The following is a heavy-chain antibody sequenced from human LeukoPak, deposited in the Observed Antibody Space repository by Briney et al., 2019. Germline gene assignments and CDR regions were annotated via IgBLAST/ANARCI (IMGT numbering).Heavy chain of an antibody. V-gene: IGHV4-4*02. Sequence: PSGTLSLTCAVSGVSISSTNWWSWVRQPPEKGLEWIGEIYHTGSTDYNPSLKSRITMSVDRSKNHLSLKLSSVTAADTAVYYCARSGIVGPHDYFDYWGQGTLVTVSS. CDR3: ARSGIVGPHDYFDY. J-gene: IGHJ4*02. CDR2: IYHTGST. CDR1: GVSISSTNW. D-gene: IGHD1-26*01.